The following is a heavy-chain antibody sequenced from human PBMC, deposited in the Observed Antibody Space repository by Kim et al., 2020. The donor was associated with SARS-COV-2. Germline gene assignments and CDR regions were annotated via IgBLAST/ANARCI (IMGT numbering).Heavy chain of an antibody. J-gene: IGHJ3*02. V-gene: IGHV1-46*01. CDR3: ARATGWLHGDAFDI. Sequence: QKFQGRVTMARDTSTSTVYVELSSLGSEDTAVYYCARATGWLHGDAFDIWGQGTMVTVSS. D-gene: IGHD5-12*01.